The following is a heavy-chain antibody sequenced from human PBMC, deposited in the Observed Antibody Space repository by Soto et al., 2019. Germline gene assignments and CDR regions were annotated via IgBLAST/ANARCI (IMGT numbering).Heavy chain of an antibody. CDR2: ISANGQGI. CDR3: AKDRNYPRDYFHY. V-gene: IGHV3-23*01. Sequence: GGSLRLSCAASGFTISSYALSWVRQAPGKGLEWVSAISANGQGIYYADSVRGRFTISRDNSKNTIFLHMDSLRAEDTAVYYCAKDRNYPRDYFHYWGQGTLVTVYS. D-gene: IGHD1-7*01. J-gene: IGHJ4*02. CDR1: GFTISSYA.